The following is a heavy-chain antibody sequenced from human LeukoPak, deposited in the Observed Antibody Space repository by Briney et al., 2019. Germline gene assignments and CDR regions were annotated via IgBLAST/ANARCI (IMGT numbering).Heavy chain of an antibody. D-gene: IGHD4-23*01. CDR1: GFTVSTNY. J-gene: IGHJ4*02. CDR3: ARRGDGGRSFDY. V-gene: IGHV3-53*01. CDR2: IYSGGST. Sequence: GGSLRLSCAASGFTVSTNYMSWVRQAPGKGLEWVSIIYSGGSTYCADSVKGRFTISRDNSKNTLYLQVNSLRAEDTALYYCARRGDGGRSFDYWGQGTLVTVSS.